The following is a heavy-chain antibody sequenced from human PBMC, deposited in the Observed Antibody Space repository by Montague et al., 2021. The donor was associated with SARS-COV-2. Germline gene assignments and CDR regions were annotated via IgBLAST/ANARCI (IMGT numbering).Heavy chain of an antibody. CDR2: ISWNSGSI. Sequence: SLRLSCAASGFTFDDYAMHWVRQAPGKGLEWVSGISWNSGSIGYSDSVKGLFTISRDNAKNSLYLQMNSLRAEDTALYYCAKDMGPYGSGPYGMDVWGQGTTVTGSS. CDR3: AKDMGPYGSGPYGMDV. D-gene: IGHD3-10*01. V-gene: IGHV3-9*01. J-gene: IGHJ6*02. CDR1: GFTFDDYA.